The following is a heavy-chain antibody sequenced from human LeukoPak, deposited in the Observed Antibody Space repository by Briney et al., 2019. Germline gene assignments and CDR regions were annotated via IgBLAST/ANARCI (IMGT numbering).Heavy chain of an antibody. CDR3: AREGGFFRPLYY. CDR1: GGSVTSTNW. V-gene: IGHV4-4*02. CDR2: VLLDGRT. D-gene: IGHD3-3*01. J-gene: IGHJ4*02. Sequence: SETLSLTFVVSGGSVTSTNWRTWVRQPPGKGLEWIGVVLLDGRTNSNPSLKSRLTMSVDMSENHISLKLTSVTAPDTAVYYWAREGGFFRPLYYSGQGTLVTASS.